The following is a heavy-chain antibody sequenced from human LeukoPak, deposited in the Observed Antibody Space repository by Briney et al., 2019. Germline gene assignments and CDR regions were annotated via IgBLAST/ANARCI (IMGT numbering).Heavy chain of an antibody. CDR2: ISGSGDST. CDR1: GFTFRSYG. Sequence: GGSLRLSCAASGFTFRSYGMTWVRQAPGKGLEWVSAISGSGDSTYYADSVKGRFTISRDNSRNTLYLQMNSLRAGDTAVYYCAKSFRSTSLDYWGQGTLLTVSS. CDR3: AKSFRSTSLDY. V-gene: IGHV3-23*01. J-gene: IGHJ4*02. D-gene: IGHD2-2*01.